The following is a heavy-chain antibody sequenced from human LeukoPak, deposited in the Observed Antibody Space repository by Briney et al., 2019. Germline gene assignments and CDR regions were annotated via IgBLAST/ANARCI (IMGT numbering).Heavy chain of an antibody. J-gene: IGHJ6*02. V-gene: IGHV3-48*03. CDR1: GFTFSSYE. CDR3: ARFGDYYGMDV. D-gene: IGHD3-10*01. Sequence: GGSLRLSCAASGFTFSSYEMNWVRQAPGKGLEWVSYISRSGESMYADSVKGRFTISRDNAKNSLYLQMNSLRAEDTAVYYCARFGDYYGMDVWGQGTTVTVSS. CDR2: ISRSGESM.